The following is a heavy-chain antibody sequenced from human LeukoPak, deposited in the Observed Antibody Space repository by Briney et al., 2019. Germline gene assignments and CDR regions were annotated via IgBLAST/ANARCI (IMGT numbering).Heavy chain of an antibody. V-gene: IGHV3-64D*06. Sequence: GGSLRLSCSASGFTFSSYAMHWVRQAPGKGLEYVSAISSNGGSTYYADSVKGRFTISRDNSKNTLYLQMSSLRAEDTAVYYCVKGGTYSSGWYTYYYYGMDVWGKGTTVTVSP. J-gene: IGHJ6*04. CDR1: GFTFSSYA. CDR2: ISSNGGST. CDR3: VKGGTYSSGWYTYYYYGMDV. D-gene: IGHD6-13*01.